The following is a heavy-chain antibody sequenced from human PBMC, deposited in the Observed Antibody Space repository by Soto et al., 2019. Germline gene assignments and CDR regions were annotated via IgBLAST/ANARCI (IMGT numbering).Heavy chain of an antibody. CDR2: IIPIFGTA. CDR1: GGTFSSYA. D-gene: IGHD3-22*01. CDR3: ARGRLIALYYYYYYGMDV. V-gene: IGHV1-69*01. J-gene: IGHJ6*02. Sequence: QVQLVQSGAEVKKPGSSVKVSCKASGGTFSSYAISWVRQAPGQGLEWMGGIIPIFGTANYAQKFQGRVTITADESTSTAYMELSSLRSEDTAVYYCARGRLIALYYYYYYGMDVWGQGTTVTVSS.